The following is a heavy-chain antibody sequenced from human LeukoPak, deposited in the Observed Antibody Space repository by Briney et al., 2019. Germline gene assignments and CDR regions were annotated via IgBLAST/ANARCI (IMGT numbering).Heavy chain of an antibody. V-gene: IGHV4-4*02. CDR3: ATRDETRTRMFPPDS. CDR1: GVSVSSNNW. J-gene: IGHJ4*02. D-gene: IGHD1-1*01. Sequence: PSETLSLTCAVSGVSVSSNNWWTWVRQPPGQGLEWIGEIHYSGDIKYTPSLKTRVSLSIDKSRNRLSLNLNSVTVADTAVYYCATRDETRTRMFPPDSWGQGTRVTVSS. CDR2: IHYSGDI.